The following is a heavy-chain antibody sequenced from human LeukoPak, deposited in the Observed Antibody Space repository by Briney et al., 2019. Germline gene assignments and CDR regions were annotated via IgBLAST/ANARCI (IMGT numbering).Heavy chain of an antibody. Sequence: GGSLRLSFSGSGFSLSTYSMNWVRQAPGKGLEWISHITIDLSIIDYADSVKGRFTISRDKAKNSLYLQMNSLRAEDTAVYYCVRDKDWAFDYWGQGTLIAVSS. CDR1: GFSLSTYS. CDR3: VRDKDWAFDY. D-gene: IGHD3-9*01. CDR2: ITIDLSII. V-gene: IGHV3-48*01. J-gene: IGHJ4*02.